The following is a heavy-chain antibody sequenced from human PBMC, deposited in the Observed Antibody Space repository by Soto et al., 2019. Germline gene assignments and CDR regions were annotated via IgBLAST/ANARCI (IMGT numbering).Heavy chain of an antibody. V-gene: IGHV3-30-3*01. D-gene: IGHD3-22*01. Sequence: QVQLVESGGGMVQPGRSLRLSCAASGFTFSSYAMHWVRQAPGKGLEWVAVISYDGSNKYYADSVKGRFTISRDNSKNTLYLQMNSLRAEDTAVYYCARDRRIVVPIMGYWGQGTLVTVSS. CDR3: ARDRRIVVPIMGY. CDR1: GFTFSSYA. CDR2: ISYDGSNK. J-gene: IGHJ4*02.